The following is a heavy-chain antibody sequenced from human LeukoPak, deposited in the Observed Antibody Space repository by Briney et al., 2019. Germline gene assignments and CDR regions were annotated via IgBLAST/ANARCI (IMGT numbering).Heavy chain of an antibody. CDR1: GYTFIGYY. Sequence: ASVKVSCKASGYTFIGYYMHWVRQAPGQGLEWMGWINPNSGGTNYAQKFQGRVTMTRDTSISTAYMELSRLISDDTAVYYCARIPYYYGSGSYSLDYWGQGTLVTVSS. CDR2: INPNSGGT. CDR3: ARIPYYYGSGSYSLDY. J-gene: IGHJ4*02. V-gene: IGHV1-2*02. D-gene: IGHD3-10*01.